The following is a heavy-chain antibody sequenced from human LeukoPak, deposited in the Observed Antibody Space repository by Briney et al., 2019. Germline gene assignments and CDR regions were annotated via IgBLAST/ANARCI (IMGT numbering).Heavy chain of an antibody. CDR2: IYYSGST. CDR1: GGSVSSGSYY. J-gene: IGHJ3*02. CDR3: ARGGWWYHDAFDI. V-gene: IGHV4-61*01. D-gene: IGHD2-15*01. Sequence: PSETLSLTCTVSGGSVSSGSYYWRWIRQPPGKGLEWIGYIYYSGSTNYNPSLKSRVTISVDTSKNQFSLKLSSVSAADTAVYYCARGGWWYHDAFDIWGQGTMVTVSS.